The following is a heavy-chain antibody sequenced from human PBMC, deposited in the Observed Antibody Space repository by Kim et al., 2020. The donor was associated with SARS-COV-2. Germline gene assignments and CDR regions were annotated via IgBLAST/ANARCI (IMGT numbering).Heavy chain of an antibody. CDR3: ARDMIVVVIDTSHGMDV. V-gene: IGHV4-39*07. CDR2: IYYSGST. J-gene: IGHJ6*02. D-gene: IGHD3-22*01. CDR1: CGSISSSSYY. Sequence: SQTLSLTCTVSCGSISSSSYYWGWIRQPPGKGLEWIGSIYYSGSTYYNPSLKSRGTISVDTSKNQFSLKLSSVTAADTAVYYCARDMIVVVIDTSHGMDVWGQGTTVTVSS.